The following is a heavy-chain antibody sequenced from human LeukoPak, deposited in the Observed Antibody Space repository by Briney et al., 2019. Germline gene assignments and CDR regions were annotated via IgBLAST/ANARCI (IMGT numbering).Heavy chain of an antibody. Sequence: SETLSLTCTVSGGSISSYYWSWIRQPPGKGLEWIGYIYYSGNTNYNPSLKSRVTISVDTSKNQFSLKLSSVTAADTAVYYCARVAPYSSGWYGEGNFDYWGQGTLVTVSS. CDR1: GGSISSYY. CDR3: ARVAPYSSGWYGEGNFDY. D-gene: IGHD6-19*01. CDR2: IYYSGNT. V-gene: IGHV4-59*01. J-gene: IGHJ4*02.